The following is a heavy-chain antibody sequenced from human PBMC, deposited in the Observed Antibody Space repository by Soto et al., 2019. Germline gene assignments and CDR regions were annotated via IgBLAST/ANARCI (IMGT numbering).Heavy chain of an antibody. V-gene: IGHV3-30*18. CDR1: GFTFSSYG. CDR2: ISYDGSNK. CDR3: AKLLTRMRGVPAAALDYYYYGMDV. Sequence: GGSLRLSCAASGFTFSSYGMHWVRQAPGKGLEWVAVISYDGSNKYYADSVKGRFTISRDNSKNTLYLQMNSLRGEDTAVYYCAKLLTRMRGVPAAALDYYYYGMDVWGQGTTVTVSS. J-gene: IGHJ6*02. D-gene: IGHD2-2*01.